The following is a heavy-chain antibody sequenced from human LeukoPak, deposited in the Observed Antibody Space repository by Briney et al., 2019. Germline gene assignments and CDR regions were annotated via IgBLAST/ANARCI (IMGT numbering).Heavy chain of an antibody. J-gene: IGHJ2*01. CDR2: IYHSGST. Sequence: SETLSLTCAVSGGSISSGGYSWSWIRQPPGKGLEWIGYIYHSGSTYYNPSLKSRVTISVDRSKNQFSLKLSSVTAADTAVYYCARRTRFLEWLSRDYWYFDLWGRGTLVTVSS. CDR3: ARRTRFLEWLSRDYWYFDL. D-gene: IGHD3-3*01. CDR1: GGSISSGGYS. V-gene: IGHV4-30-2*01.